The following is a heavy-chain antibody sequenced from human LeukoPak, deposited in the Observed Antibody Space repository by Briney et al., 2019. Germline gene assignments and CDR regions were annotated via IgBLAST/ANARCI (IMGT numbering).Heavy chain of an antibody. Sequence: SETLSLTCAVYGGSFSYYYWSWIRQPPGKGLEWIGEINHSGSTNYNPSLKSRVTISVDTSMNQFSLKLNSVTAADTAVYYCARGGGYYYYMDVWGTGTTVTVSS. V-gene: IGHV4-34*01. CDR2: INHSGST. J-gene: IGHJ6*03. CDR3: ARGGGYYYYMDV. CDR1: GGSFSYYY.